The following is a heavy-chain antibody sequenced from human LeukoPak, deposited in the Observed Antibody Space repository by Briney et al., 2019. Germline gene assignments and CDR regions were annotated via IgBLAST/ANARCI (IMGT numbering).Heavy chain of an antibody. CDR3: AGVGYSSSPGRFDYYYYMDV. Sequence: SETLCLTCAVYGGSFSGYYWRWVRQPPGKGLEWLEEINHSVSTNYNPSLKPRVTISVDTSKNQFSLKLSSVTAADTAVYYCAGVGYSSSPGRFDYYYYMDVWGKGTTVTVSS. D-gene: IGHD6-13*01. J-gene: IGHJ6*03. V-gene: IGHV4-34*01. CDR2: INHSVST. CDR1: GGSFSGYY.